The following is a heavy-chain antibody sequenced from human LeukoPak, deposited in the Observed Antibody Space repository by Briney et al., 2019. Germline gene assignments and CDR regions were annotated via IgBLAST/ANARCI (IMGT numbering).Heavy chain of an antibody. Sequence: GGSLRLSCAASGFTFSSYSMNWVRQAPGKGLEWVSYISSSSSTIYYADSVKGRFTISRDNAKNSLYLQMNSLSAEDTAVYYCARDTGKLLDYWGQGTLVTVSS. CDR1: GFTFSSYS. D-gene: IGHD3-10*01. J-gene: IGHJ4*02. V-gene: IGHV3-48*04. CDR3: ARDTGKLLDY. CDR2: ISSSSSTI.